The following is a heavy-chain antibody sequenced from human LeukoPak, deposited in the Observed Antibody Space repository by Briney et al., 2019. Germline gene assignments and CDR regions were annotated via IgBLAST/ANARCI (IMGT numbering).Heavy chain of an antibody. V-gene: IGHV3-20*04. J-gene: IGHJ4*02. CDR1: GETLYVDG. Sequence: GGSLRLSRVASGETLYVDGISWGPEAPGGGRGWVSGINWNGGTTTYADSVKGRFTISRDNAKNSLYLQMNSLRVEDTAFYYCARNSGANASTYSFHYWGRGTLVTVSS. CDR3: ARNSGANASTYSFHY. CDR2: INWNGGTT. D-gene: IGHD1-26*01.